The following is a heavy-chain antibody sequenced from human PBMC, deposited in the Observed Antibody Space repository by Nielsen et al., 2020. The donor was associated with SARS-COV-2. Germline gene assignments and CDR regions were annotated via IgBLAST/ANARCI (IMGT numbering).Heavy chain of an antibody. V-gene: IGHV1-2*06. D-gene: IGHD1-26*01. CDR3: ARVAEEVGYYYYYGMDV. CDR1: GYTFTSYA. J-gene: IGHJ6*02. Sequence: ASVKVSCKASGYTFTSYAMHWVRQAPGQGLEWMGRINPNSGGTNYAQKFQGRVTMTRDTSISTAYMELSRLRSDDTAVYYCARVAEEVGYYYYYGMDVWGQGTTVTVSS. CDR2: INPNSGGT.